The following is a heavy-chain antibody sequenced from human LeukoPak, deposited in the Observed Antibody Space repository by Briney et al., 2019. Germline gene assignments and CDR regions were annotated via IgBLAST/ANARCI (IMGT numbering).Heavy chain of an antibody. V-gene: IGHV3-74*01. CDR3: ARVARYFDFDI. J-gene: IGHJ3*02. D-gene: IGHD3-9*01. CDR1: GFIFSDYW. Sequence: GGSLRLSCAPSGFIFSDYWFHWVRQTPSQGLVWVAAINRDGTGTSHVDSVRGRFTISRDNAKNSLYLQVNSLRAEDTAVYYCARVARYFDFDIWGQGTMVTVSS. CDR2: INRDGTGT.